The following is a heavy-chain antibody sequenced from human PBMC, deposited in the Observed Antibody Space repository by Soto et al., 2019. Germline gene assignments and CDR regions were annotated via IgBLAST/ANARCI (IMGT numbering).Heavy chain of an antibody. J-gene: IGHJ5*02. CDR1: GGSISSYY. D-gene: IGHD3-22*01. CDR3: ASSLWNYYDSSGYYYA. Sequence: SETLSLTCTVSGGSISSYYWSWIRQPPGKGLEWIGYIYYSGSTNYNPSLKSRVTISVDTSKNQFSLKLSSVTAADTAVYYCASSLWNYYDSSGYYYAWGQGTLVTVS. CDR2: IYYSGST. V-gene: IGHV4-59*03.